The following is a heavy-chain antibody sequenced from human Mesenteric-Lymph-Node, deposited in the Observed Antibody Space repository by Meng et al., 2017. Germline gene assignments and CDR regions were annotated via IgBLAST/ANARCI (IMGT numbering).Heavy chain of an antibody. V-gene: IGHV3-48*03. Sequence: GEFLKISCTASGFTFSNYEMNWVRQAPGKGLEWVSYISSSGSTIYYADSVKGRFTISRDNAKNSLYLQMNSLRAEDTAVYYCARDSLDSSGYYWGNFDYWDQGTLVTVSS. J-gene: IGHJ4*02. CDR3: ARDSLDSSGYYWGNFDY. D-gene: IGHD3-22*01. CDR1: GFTFSNYE. CDR2: ISSSGSTI.